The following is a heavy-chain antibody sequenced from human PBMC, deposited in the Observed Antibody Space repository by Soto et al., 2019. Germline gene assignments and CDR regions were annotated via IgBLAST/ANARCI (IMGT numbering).Heavy chain of an antibody. D-gene: IGHD6-13*01. J-gene: IGHJ6*02. CDR2: ISAYNGNT. Sequence: QVQLVQSGAEVKKPGASVKVSCKASGYTFTSYGISWVRQAPGQGLEWMGWISAYNGNTNYAQQLQGRVTMTTDTTTRTADMQLRCPRSDDTALYYFASPIPHAVSSSCYFRGMDVWGLGTTVTVSS. V-gene: IGHV1-18*01. CDR1: GYTFTSYG. CDR3: ASPIPHAVSSSCYFRGMDV.